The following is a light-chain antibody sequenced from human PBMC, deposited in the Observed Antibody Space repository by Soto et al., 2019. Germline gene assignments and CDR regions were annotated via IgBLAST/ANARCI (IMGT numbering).Light chain of an antibody. V-gene: IGKV3-20*01. J-gene: IGKJ1*01. Sequence: EIVLTHSPATLSLSPWERAALSCSASQSVSSSYLAWYQQKPGQAPRLLIYGASSRATGIPDRFSGSGSGTDFTLTISRLEPEDFAVYYCQQYGSSPWTFGQGTKVDIK. CDR3: QQYGSSPWT. CDR1: QSVSSSY. CDR2: GAS.